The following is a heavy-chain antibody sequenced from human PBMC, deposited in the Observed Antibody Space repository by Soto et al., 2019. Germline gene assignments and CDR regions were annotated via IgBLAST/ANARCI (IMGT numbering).Heavy chain of an antibody. V-gene: IGHV3-7*01. CDR1: GFTFSSYW. CDR2: IKQDGSEK. CDR3: ARDLNTYSSGWYDYYYMDV. Sequence: PGGSLRLSCAASGFTFSSYWMSWVRQAPGKGLEWVANIKQDGSEKYYVDSVKGRFTISRDSAKNSLYLQMNSLRAEDTAVYYCARDLNTYSSGWYDYYYMDVWGKGTTVTVSS. J-gene: IGHJ6*03. D-gene: IGHD6-19*01.